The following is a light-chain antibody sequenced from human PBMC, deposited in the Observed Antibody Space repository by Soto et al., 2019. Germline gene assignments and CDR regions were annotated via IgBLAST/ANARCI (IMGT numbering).Light chain of an antibody. CDR2: RHD. CDR3: AAWDDSLSGYV. CDR1: SSNIGSNY. Sequence: QSAVTQPPSASGTPGQTVTISCSGGSSNIGSNYVYWYQQLPGTAPKLLIYRHDQRPSGVPDRISGSRSGTSASLAISGLRSGDEADYYCAAWDDSLSGYVFGTGTKLTVL. V-gene: IGLV1-47*01. J-gene: IGLJ1*01.